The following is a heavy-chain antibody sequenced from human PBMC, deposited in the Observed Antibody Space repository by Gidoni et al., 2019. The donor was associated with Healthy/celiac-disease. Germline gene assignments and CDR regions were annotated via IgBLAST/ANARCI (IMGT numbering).Heavy chain of an antibody. D-gene: IGHD3-22*01. CDR2: INHSGST. V-gene: IGHV4-34*01. Sequence: QVQLQQWGAGLLKPSETLSLTCAVYGGSFSGYYWSWIRQPPGKGLEWIGEINHSGSTNYNPSLKSRVTISVDTSKNQFSLKLSSVTAADTAVYYCARGRGTYYYDSSAHATRAGRPTEDYWGQGTLVTVSS. CDR3: ARGRGTYYYDSSAHATRAGRPTEDY. CDR1: GGSFSGYY. J-gene: IGHJ4*02.